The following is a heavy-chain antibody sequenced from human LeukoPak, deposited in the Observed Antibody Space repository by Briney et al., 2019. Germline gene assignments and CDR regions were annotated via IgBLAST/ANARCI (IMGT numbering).Heavy chain of an antibody. J-gene: IGHJ4*02. Sequence: PSETLSLTCAVYGGSFSGYYWSWIRQPPGKGLEWIGEINHSGSTNYNPSLKSRVTISVDTSKNQFSLKLSSVTAADTAVYYCASRSARGAMRGYGRPGYFDYWGQGTLVTVSS. CDR1: GGSFSGYY. CDR2: INHSGST. CDR3: ASRSARGAMRGYGRPGYFDY. V-gene: IGHV4-34*01. D-gene: IGHD3-10*01.